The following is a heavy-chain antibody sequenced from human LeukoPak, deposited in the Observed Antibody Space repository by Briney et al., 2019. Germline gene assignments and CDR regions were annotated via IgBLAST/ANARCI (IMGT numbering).Heavy chain of an antibody. V-gene: IGHV3-48*01. CDR3: ARVWFGERTQDY. CDR1: GFTFSSYS. D-gene: IGHD3-10*01. J-gene: IGHJ4*02. Sequence: GGTLRLSCAASGFTFSSYSMNWVRQAPGKGLEWVSYISSNSDTIYYAGSVKGRFTISRDNAKNSLYLQMNSLRAEDTAVYYCARVWFGERTQDYWGQGTLVTVSS. CDR2: ISSNSDTI.